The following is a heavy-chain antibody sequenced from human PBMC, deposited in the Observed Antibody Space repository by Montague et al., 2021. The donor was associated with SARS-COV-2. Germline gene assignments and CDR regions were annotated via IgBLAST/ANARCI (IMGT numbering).Heavy chain of an antibody. Sequence: SETLSLTCTVSGGSISSSNYYWGWIRQPPGKGLEWIGSIYYSGSTYYTPSLKSRVTISVDTSKNQFSLRLSSVTAADTAVYYCARHFGSGTIVGVVIIFDGFDIWGQGTLVTVSS. J-gene: IGHJ3*02. CDR3: ARHFGSGTIVGVVIIFDGFDI. V-gene: IGHV4-39*01. CDR1: GGSISSSNYY. D-gene: IGHD3-3*01. CDR2: IYYSGST.